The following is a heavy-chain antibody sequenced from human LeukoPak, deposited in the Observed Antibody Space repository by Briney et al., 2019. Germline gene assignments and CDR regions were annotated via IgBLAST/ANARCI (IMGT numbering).Heavy chain of an antibody. CDR3: ARSIPYGTTWCGRSDY. CDR1: GFTFSSYW. D-gene: IGHD6-13*01. J-gene: IGHJ4*02. V-gene: IGHV3-7*03. CDR2: IKPDGTTK. Sequence: GGSLRLSCAASGFTFSSYWMGWVRQAPGKGLEWVANIKPDGTTKFYVDSVKGRFTISRDNALNSLYLQMNSLRAEDTAIYYCARSIPYGTTWCGRSDYWGQGTLVTVSS.